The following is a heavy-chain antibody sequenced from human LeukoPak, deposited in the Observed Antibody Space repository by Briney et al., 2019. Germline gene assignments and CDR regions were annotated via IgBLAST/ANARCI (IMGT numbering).Heavy chain of an antibody. V-gene: IGHV3-7*01. CDR1: GFTFSSHW. Sequence: PGGSPRLSCAASGFTFSSHWMSWVRQAPGKGLEWVANINQDGSGKNYVDSVKGRLTISRDSAKNSLYLQMNSLRADDTAVYYCTRGHDWGQGTLVTVSS. J-gene: IGHJ4*02. CDR3: TRGHD. CDR2: INQDGSGK.